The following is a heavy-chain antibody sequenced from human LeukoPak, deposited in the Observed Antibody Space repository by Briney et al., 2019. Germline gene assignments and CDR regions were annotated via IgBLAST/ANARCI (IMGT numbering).Heavy chain of an antibody. CDR2: ISSSSSYI. J-gene: IGHJ4*02. Sequence: PGGSLRLSCAASGFTFTDYNMNWVRQAPGKGLEWVSSISSSSSYIYYADSVKGRFTISGDNAKNSLNLQMNSLRAEDTAIYYCARVGSYFDYWGQGTLVTVSS. CDR1: GFTFTDYN. V-gene: IGHV3-21*01. D-gene: IGHD3-10*01. CDR3: ARVGSYFDY.